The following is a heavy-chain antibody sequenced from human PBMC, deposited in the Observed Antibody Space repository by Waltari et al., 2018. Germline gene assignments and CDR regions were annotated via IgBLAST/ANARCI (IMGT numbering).Heavy chain of an antibody. J-gene: IGHJ5*02. Sequence: QLQLQEEPGPGLVKPSETLSLTCTVSGVSISSSSRFWGWIRQPPGKGLEWIGNIYYTGTTFYTPSLKSRVVISVETSKNHFSLRLTSVTAADTAVYYCVVMSSCSGGICYSGIDPWGQGTLVIVSS. D-gene: IGHD2-15*01. CDR1: GVSISSSSRF. CDR2: IYYTGTT. V-gene: IGHV4-39*01. CDR3: VVMSSCSGGICYSGIDP.